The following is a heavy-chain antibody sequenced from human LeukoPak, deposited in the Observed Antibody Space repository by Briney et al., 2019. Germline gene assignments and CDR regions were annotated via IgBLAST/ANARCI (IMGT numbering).Heavy chain of an antibody. CDR1: GFTFSSYG. Sequence: GGSLRLSCAVSGFTFSSYGMSWVRQAPGKGLEWVSAISGSGGNTYYADSVKGRFTISRDNSKNTLYLQMNSLRAGDTAVYFCAKDLSPGHYWGQGTLVAVSS. CDR3: AKDLSPGHY. D-gene: IGHD2/OR15-2a*01. CDR2: ISGSGGNT. J-gene: IGHJ4*02. V-gene: IGHV3-23*01.